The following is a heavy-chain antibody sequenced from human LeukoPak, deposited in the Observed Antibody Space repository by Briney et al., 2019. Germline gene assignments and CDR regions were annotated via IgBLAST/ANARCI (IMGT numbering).Heavy chain of an antibody. CDR3: ASYYGSGAFDI. J-gene: IGHJ3*02. Sequence: SETLSLTCTVSGGSISSSSYYWGWIRQPPGKGLEGIGSIYYSGSTYYNPSLKSRVTISVDTSKNQFSLKLSSVTAADTAVYYCASYYGSGAFDIWGQGTMVTVSS. CDR2: IYYSGST. CDR1: GGSISSSSYY. V-gene: IGHV4-39*07. D-gene: IGHD3-10*01.